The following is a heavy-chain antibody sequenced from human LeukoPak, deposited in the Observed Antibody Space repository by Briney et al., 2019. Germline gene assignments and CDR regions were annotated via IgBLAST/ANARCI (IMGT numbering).Heavy chain of an antibody. V-gene: IGHV3-48*03. CDR2: ISRTAGTI. D-gene: IGHD6-13*01. Sequence: QPGGSLRLSCAASGFTFSSYEMNWVRQAPGKGLEWVSSISRTAGTIYYADSVKGRFTISRDNDKNSLYLQMNSLRAEDTAVYYCARVGVFSSSWLLYWGQGTLVTVSS. J-gene: IGHJ4*02. CDR1: GFTFSSYE. CDR3: ARVGVFSSSWLLY.